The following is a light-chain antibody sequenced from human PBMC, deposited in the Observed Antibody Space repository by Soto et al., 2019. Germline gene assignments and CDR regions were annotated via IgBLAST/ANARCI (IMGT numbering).Light chain of an antibody. CDR3: QRYGSSLIT. Sequence: EIVLTQSPGTLSLSPGERATLSCRASQSFGSTYLAWYQQKPGQAPRLLIYGASNRVAEFPDRFSGSGSGTNFTLTISRLEPEDFAVYYCQRYGSSLITFGQGTRLELK. CDR1: QSFGSTY. CDR2: GAS. J-gene: IGKJ5*01. V-gene: IGKV3-20*01.